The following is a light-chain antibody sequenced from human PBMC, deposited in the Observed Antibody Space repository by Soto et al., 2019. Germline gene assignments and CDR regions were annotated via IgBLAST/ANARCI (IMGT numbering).Light chain of an antibody. CDR1: QSVNNW. V-gene: IGKV1-5*03. CDR2: KAS. Sequence: DIQTTQSPSTLSASVGDRVTITCRASQSVNNWLAWYQQKPGRAPKLLIYKASSLESGVPSTFSGSGSGTEFTLTISSLQPDDFATYYCQQYNSSPTFGQGTKVDI. CDR3: QQYNSSPT. J-gene: IGKJ1*01.